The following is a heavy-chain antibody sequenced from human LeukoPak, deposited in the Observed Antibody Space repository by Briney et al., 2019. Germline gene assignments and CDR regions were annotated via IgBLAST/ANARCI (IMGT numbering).Heavy chain of an antibody. CDR2: TYTDVNT. V-gene: IGHV3-53*01. D-gene: IGHD1-1*01. J-gene: IGHJ3*02. Sequence: GGSLTLSCAASGFTVSSSYMSWVRQPPGKGLEWVSITYTDVNTNYPHSVKGRFTISRDNSQNTLSLQMSSLRAEDTAVYYCARKNDLFNAAFDIWGQGTVVTVSS. CDR3: ARKNDLFNAAFDI. CDR1: GFTVSSSY.